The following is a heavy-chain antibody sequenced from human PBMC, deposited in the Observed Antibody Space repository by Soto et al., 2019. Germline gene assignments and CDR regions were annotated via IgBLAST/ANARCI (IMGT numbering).Heavy chain of an antibody. CDR3: ARTGGYSYGYPYFFDY. CDR2: IKQDGSEK. CDR1: GFIVSDYW. D-gene: IGHD5-18*01. J-gene: IGHJ4*02. Sequence: EVQLVESGGGLVQPGGSLRLSCAASGFIVSDYWMSCVRQAPGKGLEWVANIKQDGSEKNYVDSVKGRFTISRDNAKNALYMQMNSLRAEDTAVYYCARTGGYSYGYPYFFDYWGQGTLVAVSS. V-gene: IGHV3-7*05.